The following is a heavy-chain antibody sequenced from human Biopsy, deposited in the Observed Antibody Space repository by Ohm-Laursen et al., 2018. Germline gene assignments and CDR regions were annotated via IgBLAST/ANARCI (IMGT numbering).Heavy chain of an antibody. J-gene: IGHJ5*01. Sequence: ASVKVSCKASGYSFTSYYMHWVRQAPGQGLEWMGIINPSGGSTDYAQKFQGRVTMTRDTSTSTVYMGLISLRSDDTAVYYCAKGGHKAWLDSWGQGALVTVSS. CDR1: GYSFTSYY. CDR3: AKGGHKAWLDS. CDR2: INPSGGST. D-gene: IGHD1-26*01. V-gene: IGHV1-46*01.